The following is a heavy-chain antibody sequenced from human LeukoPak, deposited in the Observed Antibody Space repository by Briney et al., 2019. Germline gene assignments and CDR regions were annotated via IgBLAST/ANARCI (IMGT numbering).Heavy chain of an antibody. Sequence: GGSLRLSCAASGFTFSSYGMHWVRQAPGKGLEWVAVMWYHGSNKYYADSVKGRFTISRDNSKNTLYLQMNSLRAEDTAVYYCAKDSWDIVVVPAATQGYMDVWGKGTTVTVSS. CDR2: MWYHGSNK. CDR3: AKDSWDIVVVPAATQGYMDV. D-gene: IGHD2-2*01. J-gene: IGHJ6*03. CDR1: GFTFSSYG. V-gene: IGHV3-33*06.